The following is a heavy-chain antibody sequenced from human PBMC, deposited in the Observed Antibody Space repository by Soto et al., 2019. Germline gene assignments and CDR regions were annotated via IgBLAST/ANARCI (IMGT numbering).Heavy chain of an antibody. D-gene: IGHD4-17*01. J-gene: IGHJ4*02. CDR2: INPSGTST. Sequence: ASVKVSCKASGYTFTRYFIHWVRQAPGHGFEWMGVINPSGTSTTYAQKFQGRVTITRDTSTSTDHMELSSLISEDTAVYYCARHETLHGDYDYWGQGTLVTVSS. V-gene: IGHV1-46*01. CDR3: ARHETLHGDYDY. CDR1: GYTFTRYF.